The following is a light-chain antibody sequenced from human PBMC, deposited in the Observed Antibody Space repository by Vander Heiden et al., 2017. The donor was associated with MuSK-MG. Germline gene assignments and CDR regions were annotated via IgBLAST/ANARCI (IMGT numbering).Light chain of an antibody. CDR1: QSISSY. J-gene: IGKJ4*01. Sequence: TCRASQSISSYLNWYQQKPGKAPKLLIYAASSLQSGVPSRFSGSGYGTDFTLTISSRQPEDFAPYYCQQTDSTPPLTFGGGTKVEIK. CDR2: AAS. V-gene: IGKV1-39*01. CDR3: QQTDSTPPLT.